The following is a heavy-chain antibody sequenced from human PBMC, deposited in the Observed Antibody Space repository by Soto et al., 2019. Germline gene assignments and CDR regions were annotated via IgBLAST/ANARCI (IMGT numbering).Heavy chain of an antibody. J-gene: IGHJ2*01. D-gene: IGHD2-2*01. CDR2: IASSSWNI. V-gene: IGHV3-11*04. CDR3: ARGPSAAAPLSDWFFDL. CDR1: GFTFSDYY. Sequence: QVQLVESGGGLVKPGESLRLSCAASGFTFSDYYMSWIRQAPGKGLEWVSYIASSSWNIYYADTVKGRFTISRDNAKNSLYLQMNSLRDEDTAVYYCARGPSAAAPLSDWFFDLWGRGTLVSVSS.